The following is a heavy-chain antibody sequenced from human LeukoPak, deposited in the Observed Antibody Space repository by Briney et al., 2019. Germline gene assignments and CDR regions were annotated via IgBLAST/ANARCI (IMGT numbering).Heavy chain of an antibody. CDR2: ISAYNGNT. J-gene: IGHJ4*02. D-gene: IGHD3-10*01. V-gene: IGHV1-18*01. CDR1: GYTFTSYG. CDR3: AREEAMVRESAFDY. Sequence: ASVNVSCKASGYTFTSYGISWVRQAPGQGLEWMGWISAYNGNTNYAQKLQGRVTMTTDTSTSTAYMELRSLRSDDTAVYYCAREEAMVRESAFDYWGQGTLVTVSS.